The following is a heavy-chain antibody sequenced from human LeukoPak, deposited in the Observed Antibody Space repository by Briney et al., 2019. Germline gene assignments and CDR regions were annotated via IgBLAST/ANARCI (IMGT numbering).Heavy chain of an antibody. Sequence: SETLSLTCTVSGGSISGYYWSWIRQPPGEGLEWIGYIYYSGGTNYNPSLKSRVTISVDTSKNQFSLKLSSVTAADTAVYYCARNYGGNSAYWGQGTLVTVSS. V-gene: IGHV4-59*08. D-gene: IGHD4-23*01. J-gene: IGHJ4*02. CDR1: GGSISGYY. CDR2: IYYSGGT. CDR3: ARNYGGNSAY.